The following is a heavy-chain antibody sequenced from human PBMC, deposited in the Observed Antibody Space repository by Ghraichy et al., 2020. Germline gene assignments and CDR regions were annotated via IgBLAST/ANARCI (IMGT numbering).Heavy chain of an antibody. Sequence: SVKVSCKASGGNFSSYGISWVRQAPGQGPEWMGGIIPIFGRVNHAQKFQGRVTFSADDSTSTAYMELSSLRSDDTAVYYCSRDGTVGPAGYYHNYFDLWGQGSLVTVSS. CDR3: SRDGTVGPAGYYHNYFDL. V-gene: IGHV1-69*13. CDR2: IIPIFGRV. D-gene: IGHD3-9*01. CDR1: GGNFSSYG. J-gene: IGHJ4*02.